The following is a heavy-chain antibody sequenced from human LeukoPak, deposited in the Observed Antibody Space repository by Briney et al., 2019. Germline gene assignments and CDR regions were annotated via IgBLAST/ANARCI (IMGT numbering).Heavy chain of an antibody. CDR1: GFAFDDYA. D-gene: IGHD3-10*01. V-gene: IGHV3-43*02. J-gene: IGHJ4*02. Sequence: GGSLRLSCAASGFAFDDYAMHWVRHAPGKGLEWVSFISGDGGSTYYADSVKGRFTISRDNSKNTLYLQMNSLRAEDTAIYYCARELFDFDYWGQGTLVTVSS. CDR3: ARELFDFDY. CDR2: ISGDGGST.